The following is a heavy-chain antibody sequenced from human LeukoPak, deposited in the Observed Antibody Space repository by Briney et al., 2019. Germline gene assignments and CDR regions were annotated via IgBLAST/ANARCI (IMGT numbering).Heavy chain of an antibody. Sequence: SETLSLTCTVSGGSASSYYWSWIRQPPRKGLERIGYIYYSGTTGYNPSLKSRLTMSVDTSKNQFSLKLNSVTAADTAIYYCARFYDFWSAYYWFDPWGQGTLVTVSS. CDR3: ARFYDFWSAYYWFDP. J-gene: IGHJ5*02. V-gene: IGHV4-59*02. CDR1: GGSASSYY. CDR2: IYYSGTT. D-gene: IGHD3-3*01.